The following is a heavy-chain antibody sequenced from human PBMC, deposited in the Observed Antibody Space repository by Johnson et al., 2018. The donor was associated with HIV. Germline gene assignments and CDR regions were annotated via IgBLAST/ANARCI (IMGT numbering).Heavy chain of an antibody. J-gene: IGHJ3*01. D-gene: IGHD3-16*02. CDR2: IHWNGGST. V-gene: IGHV3-20*04. Sequence: VQLVESGGGLVQPGESLRLSCAASGFTFDDYGMSWVRQAPGKGLEWVSGIHWNGGSTGYADSVMGRFTISRDNSKDTLYLQMNNLTTEDTAVYSCARDFGLGELSYETVDAFDFWGPGTLVTVSS. CDR3: ARDFGLGELSYETVDAFDF. CDR1: GFTFDDYG.